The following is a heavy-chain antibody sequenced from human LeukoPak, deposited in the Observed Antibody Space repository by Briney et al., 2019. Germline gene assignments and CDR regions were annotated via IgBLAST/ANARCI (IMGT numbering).Heavy chain of an antibody. J-gene: IGHJ4*02. CDR1: GFTFSGSA. CDR2: IRSKANSYAT. D-gene: IGHD1-1*01. Sequence: GGSLRLSCAASGFTFSGSAMHWVRQASGKGLEWVGRIRSKANSYATAYAASVKGRFTISRDDSKNTAYLQMNSLKTEDTAVYYCTSLGMSLERWGQGTLVTVSS. V-gene: IGHV3-73*01. CDR3: TSLGMSLER.